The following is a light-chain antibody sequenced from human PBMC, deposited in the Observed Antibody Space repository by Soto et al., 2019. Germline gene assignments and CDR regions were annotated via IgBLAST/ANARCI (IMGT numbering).Light chain of an antibody. CDR3: AAWDDSLNGRV. Sequence: QSVLTQPPSASGTPGQRVSISCSGSYSNLKTNTVNWYQHLPGTAPKLLIFSNNQRPSGVPDRFSGSKSGTSASLAITGLQSEDEADYYGAAWDDSLNGRVFGGGTKLTVL. J-gene: IGLJ2*01. CDR2: SNN. CDR1: YSNLKTNT. V-gene: IGLV1-44*01.